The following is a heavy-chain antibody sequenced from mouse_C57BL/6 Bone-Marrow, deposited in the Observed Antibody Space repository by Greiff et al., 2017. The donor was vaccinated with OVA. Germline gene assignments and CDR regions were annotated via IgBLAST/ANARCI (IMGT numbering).Heavy chain of an antibody. CDR1: GYTFTSYW. Sequence: VQLQQPGAELVKPGASVKMSCKASGYTFTSYWITWVKQRPGQGLEWIGDIYPGSGSTNYNEKFKSKATLTVDTSSSTAYMQLSSLTSVDSAVYYCARSYYGSSYWYFDVWGTGTTVTVSS. D-gene: IGHD1-1*01. CDR3: ARSYYGSSYWYFDV. J-gene: IGHJ1*03. V-gene: IGHV1-55*01. CDR2: IYPGSGST.